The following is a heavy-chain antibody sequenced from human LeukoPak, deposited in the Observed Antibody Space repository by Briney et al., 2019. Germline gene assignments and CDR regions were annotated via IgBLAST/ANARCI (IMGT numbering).Heavy chain of an antibody. CDR1: GGSFSGYY. D-gene: IGHD6-19*01. CDR3: ARGWYSSYFDY. J-gene: IGHJ4*02. Sequence: DPSKTLSLTCAVYGGSFSGYYWSWIRQPPGKGLEWIGEINHSGSTNYNPSLKSRVTISVDTSKNHFSLKLSSVTAADTAVYYCARGWYSSYFDYWGQGTLVTVSS. V-gene: IGHV4-34*01. CDR2: INHSGST.